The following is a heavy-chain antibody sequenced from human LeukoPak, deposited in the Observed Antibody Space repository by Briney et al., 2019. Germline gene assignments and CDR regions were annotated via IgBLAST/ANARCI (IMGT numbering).Heavy chain of an antibody. CDR3: ARFSSIAAAFDY. D-gene: IGHD6-13*01. V-gene: IGHV1-46*01. J-gene: IGHJ4*02. CDR1: GYTFTSYY. Sequence: ASVKVSCKASGYTFTSYYMHWVRQAPGQGLEWMGIINPSGGSTSYAQKFQGRVTMTRDTSTSTVYMELSSLRSEDAAVYYCARFSSIAAAFDYWGQGTLVTVSS. CDR2: INPSGGST.